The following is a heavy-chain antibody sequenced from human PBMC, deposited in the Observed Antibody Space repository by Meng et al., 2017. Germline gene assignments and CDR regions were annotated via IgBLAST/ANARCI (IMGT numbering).Heavy chain of an antibody. Sequence: QVQLVQCGAEVKKPGSSVKVSCNASGGTFSSYAISWVRQAPGQGLEWIGGIIPIFGTANYAQKFQGRVTITTDESTSTAYMELSSLRSEDTAVYYCARGVNYGDDVYWGQGTLVTVSS. D-gene: IGHD4-17*01. CDR3: ARGVNYGDDVY. CDR2: IIPIFGTA. CDR1: GGTFSSYA. J-gene: IGHJ4*02. V-gene: IGHV1-69*05.